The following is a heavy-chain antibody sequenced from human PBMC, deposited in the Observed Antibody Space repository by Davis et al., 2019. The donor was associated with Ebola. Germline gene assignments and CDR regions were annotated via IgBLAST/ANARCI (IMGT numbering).Heavy chain of an antibody. Sequence: KVSCKGSGYSFSSYWISWVRQMPGKGLEWMGRIDPSDSYTNYSPSFQGHVTISADKSISTAYLQWSSLKASDTAMYYCSSSSGWGDWFDPWGQGTLVTVSS. CDR2: IDPSDSYT. J-gene: IGHJ5*02. D-gene: IGHD6-19*01. V-gene: IGHV5-10-1*01. CDR3: SSSSGWGDWFDP. CDR1: GYSFSSYW.